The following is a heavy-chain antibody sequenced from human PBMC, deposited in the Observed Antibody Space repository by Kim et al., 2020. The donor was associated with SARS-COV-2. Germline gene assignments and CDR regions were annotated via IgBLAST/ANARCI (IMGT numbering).Heavy chain of an antibody. J-gene: IGHJ4*02. CDR2: IYYSGST. V-gene: IGHV4-31*03. CDR1: GGSISSGGYY. CDR3: AREVDDYPEGDYYFDY. D-gene: IGHD3-16*01. Sequence: SETLSLTCTVSGGSISSGGYYWSWIRQHPGKGLEWIGYIYYSGSTYYNPSLKSRVTISVDTSKNQFSLKLSSVTAADTAVYYCAREVDDYPEGDYYFDYWGQGTLVTVSS.